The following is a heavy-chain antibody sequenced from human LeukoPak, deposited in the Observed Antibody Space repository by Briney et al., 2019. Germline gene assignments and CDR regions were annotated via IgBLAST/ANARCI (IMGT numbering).Heavy chain of an antibody. D-gene: IGHD3-22*01. J-gene: IGHJ5*02. V-gene: IGHV3-11*01. CDR1: GFTFSDYY. CDR3: AADSSGYFGP. CDR2: ISNTGDAM. Sequence: GGSLRLSCVASGFTFSDYYVNWIRQTPGKGLEWLSYISNTGDAMYYADSVKGRFTISRDNAKNSLYLQVNSLRAEDTAVYYCAADSSGYFGPWGQGTLVTVSS.